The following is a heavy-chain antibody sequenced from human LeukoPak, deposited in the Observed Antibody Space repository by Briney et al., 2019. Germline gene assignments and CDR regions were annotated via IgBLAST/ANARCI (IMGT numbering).Heavy chain of an antibody. V-gene: IGHV6-1*01. CDR3: ARKGTVTTPFDY. Sequence: SQTLSLTCAISGDSVSSDSAAWDWIRQSPLRGLEWLGRTYYRSKWFSDYALSVKSRITINADTSKNQFSLQLNSATPEDTAVYYCARKGTVTTPFDYWGQGILVTVSS. CDR1: GDSVSSDSAA. J-gene: IGHJ4*02. D-gene: IGHD4-11*01. CDR2: TYYRSKWFS.